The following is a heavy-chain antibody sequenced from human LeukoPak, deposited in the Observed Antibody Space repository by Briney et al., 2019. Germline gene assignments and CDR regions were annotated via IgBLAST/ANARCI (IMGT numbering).Heavy chain of an antibody. V-gene: IGHV3-7*03. J-gene: IGHJ6*02. D-gene: IGHD3-10*01. CDR3: AKDMGRNFYYGMDV. Sequence: GGSLRLSCAASGFTFSNYWMNWVRLAPGTGLEWVANVKQDGSQTHYVDSVKGRFTISRDNAKNSLYLQMNSLRAEDTALYYCAKDMGRNFYYGMDVWGQGTTVTVSS. CDR1: GFTFSNYW. CDR2: VKQDGSQT.